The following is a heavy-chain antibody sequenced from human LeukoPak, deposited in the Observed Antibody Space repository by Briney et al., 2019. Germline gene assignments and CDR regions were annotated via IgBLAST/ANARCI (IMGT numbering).Heavy chain of an antibody. D-gene: IGHD3-9*01. V-gene: IGHV4-31*03. Sequence: SETLSLTCTVSGGSISSGGYYWSWIRQHPGKGLEWIGYISYSGSTYYNPSLKSRLMIPVDTSKNQVSLKLSSVTAADTAVYYCARRGEGLLTGFAFDSWGQGALVTVSS. CDR1: GGSISSGGYY. J-gene: IGHJ4*02. CDR3: ARRGEGLLTGFAFDS. CDR2: ISYSGST.